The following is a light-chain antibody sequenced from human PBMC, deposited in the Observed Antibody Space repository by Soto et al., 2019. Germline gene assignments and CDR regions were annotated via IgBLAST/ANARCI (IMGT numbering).Light chain of an antibody. CDR3: SSYASSSTYV. CDR2: DVG. V-gene: IGLV2-14*03. CDR1: SSDVGGYNY. J-gene: IGLJ1*01. Sequence: QSALTQPASVSGSPGQSITISCTGTSSDVGGYNYVSWYQQHPGKAPKLMLYDVGNRPSGVSNRFSGSKSGNSASLTISGLQAEDEADYYCSSYASSSTYVFGTGTKLTVL.